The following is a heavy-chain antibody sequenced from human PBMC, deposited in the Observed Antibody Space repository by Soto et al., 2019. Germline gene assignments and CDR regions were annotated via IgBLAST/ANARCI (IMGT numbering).Heavy chain of an antibody. CDR3: AKAGFSSSWSPTYFDY. CDR2: ISGTGYNT. Sequence: EVQLLESGGGLVQPGGSLRLSCAASGFTFTSYAMNWVRLAPGKGLEWVSAISGTGYNTYYAASVQGRVTISRDNTKNTIYLQMNSLRAEDTAVYYCAKAGFSSSWSPTYFDYWGQGTLVTVSS. J-gene: IGHJ4*02. CDR1: GFTFTSYA. V-gene: IGHV3-23*01. D-gene: IGHD6-13*01.